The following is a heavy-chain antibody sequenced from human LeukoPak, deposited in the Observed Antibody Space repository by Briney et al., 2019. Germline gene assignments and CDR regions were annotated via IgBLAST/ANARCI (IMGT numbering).Heavy chain of an antibody. CDR3: ARVPYYYGSGTEYWYFDL. V-gene: IGHV4-61*01. CDR1: GGSVSSGSYY. J-gene: IGHJ2*01. Sequence: SETLSLTCTVSGGSVSSGSYYWSWIRQPPGKGLEWIGYIYYGGSTNYNPSLKSRVTISVDTSKNQFSLKLSSVTAADTAVYYCARVPYYYGSGTEYWYFDLWGRGTLATVSS. CDR2: IYYGGST. D-gene: IGHD3-10*01.